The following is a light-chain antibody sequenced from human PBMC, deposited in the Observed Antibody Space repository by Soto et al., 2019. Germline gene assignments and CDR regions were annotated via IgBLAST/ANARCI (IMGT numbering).Light chain of an antibody. CDR2: DAS. V-gene: IGKV1D-16*01. CDR3: QQYGSSPTWT. J-gene: IGKJ1*01. Sequence: IHMTQSPSSVSASVVYRVTITCLSSQGISSWLAWYQQKPEKAPKLVIYDASSLQSGVPSRFSGSGSGTDFTLTISRLEPEDFAVYYCQQYGSSPTWTFGQGTKVDIK. CDR1: QGISSW.